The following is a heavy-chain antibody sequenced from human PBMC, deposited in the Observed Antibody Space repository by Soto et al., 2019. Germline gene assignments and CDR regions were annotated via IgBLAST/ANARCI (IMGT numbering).Heavy chain of an antibody. CDR1: GGSISSSSYY. CDR3: ARGGCSGGSCYPFDY. D-gene: IGHD2-15*01. V-gene: IGHV4-39*07. Sequence: SETLSLTCTVSGGSISSSSYYWGWIRQPPGKELEGIGSIYYSGSTYYNPSIKSRVTISVDTSKNQFSLKLSSVTAADTAVYYCARGGCSGGSCYPFDYWGQGTLVTVSS. J-gene: IGHJ4*02. CDR2: IYYSGST.